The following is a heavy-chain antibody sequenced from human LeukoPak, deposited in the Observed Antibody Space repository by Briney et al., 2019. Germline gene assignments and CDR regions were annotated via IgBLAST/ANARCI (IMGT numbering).Heavy chain of an antibody. J-gene: IGHJ4*02. Sequence: PSETLSLTCTVSGDSITSRSYWSWIRQPPGKGLEWIGYLRHSGNTNHNSSLKGRVTFSLDTSKNQFSLILRSVTAADTAIYFCARESSTTQTNLFDYWGQGTLVTVSS. CDR1: GDSITSRSY. V-gene: IGHV4-59*11. CDR3: ARESSTTQTNLFDY. CDR2: LRHSGNT. D-gene: IGHD1-14*01.